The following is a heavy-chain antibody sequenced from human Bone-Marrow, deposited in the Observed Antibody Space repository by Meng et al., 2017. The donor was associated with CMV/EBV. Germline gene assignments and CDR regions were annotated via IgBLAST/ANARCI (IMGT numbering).Heavy chain of an antibody. Sequence: GGSLRLSCAASGFTFSSYGMHWVRQAPGKGLEWVAFIRYDGSNKYYADSVKGRFTISRDNSKNTLYLQMNSLRAEDTAVYYCAKDAAMVSNYYYYGRDVWGQGTTVTVSS. CDR3: AKDAAMVSNYYYYGRDV. CDR2: IRYDGSNK. CDR1: GFTFSSYG. V-gene: IGHV3-30*02. D-gene: IGHD5-18*01. J-gene: IGHJ6*02.